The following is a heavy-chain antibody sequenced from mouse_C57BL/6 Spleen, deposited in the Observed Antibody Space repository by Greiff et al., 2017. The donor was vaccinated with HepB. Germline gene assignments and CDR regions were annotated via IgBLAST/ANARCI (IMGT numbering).Heavy chain of an antibody. CDR1: GYTFTSYW. V-gene: IGHV1-53*01. D-gene: IGHD1-1*01. J-gene: IGHJ4*01. CDR2: INPSNGGT. CDR3: ARRRIYYYGSSYDAMDY. Sequence: QVQLQQPGTELVKPGASVKLSCKASGYTFTSYWMHWVKQRPGQGLEWIGNINPSNGGTNYNEKFKSKATLTVDKSSSTAYMQLSSLTSEDSAVYYCARRRIYYYGSSYDAMDYWGQGTSVTVSS.